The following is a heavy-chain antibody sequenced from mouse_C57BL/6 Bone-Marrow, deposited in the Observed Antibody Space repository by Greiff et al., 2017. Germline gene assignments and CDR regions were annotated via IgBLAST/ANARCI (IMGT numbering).Heavy chain of an antibody. Sequence: QVQLQQSGAELARPGASVKLSCKASGYTFTSYGISWVKQRTGQGLEWIGEIYPRSGNTYYNEKFKGKATLTADKSSSTAYMELRSLTSEDSAVYFCAGRRGQLRLFAYWGQGTLVTVSA. CDR2: IYPRSGNT. D-gene: IGHD3-2*02. CDR3: AGRRGQLRLFAY. J-gene: IGHJ3*01. CDR1: GYTFTSYG. V-gene: IGHV1-81*01.